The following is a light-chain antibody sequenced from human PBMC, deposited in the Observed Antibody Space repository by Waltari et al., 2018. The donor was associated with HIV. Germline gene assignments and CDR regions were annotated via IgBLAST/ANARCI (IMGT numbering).Light chain of an antibody. CDR2: RNN. CDR1: SSNIGSHS. CDR3: VAWDDSLSGYV. Sequence: QSVLTQPPSASGTPGQRVTISCSGSSSNIGSHSVYWYQQLPGTAPKLLIFRNNQRPSGAPDRFSASKSGTSAALAIGGLRSEYEAEYYCVAWDDSLSGYVFGTGTKVTVL. V-gene: IGLV1-47*01. J-gene: IGLJ1*01.